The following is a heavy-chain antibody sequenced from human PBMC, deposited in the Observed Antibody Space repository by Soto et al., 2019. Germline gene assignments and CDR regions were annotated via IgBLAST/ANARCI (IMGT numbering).Heavy chain of an antibody. V-gene: IGHV1-18*01. D-gene: IGHD1-26*01. CDR3: ARDRSGANARDFDY. J-gene: IGHJ4*02. CDR1: GFTFTSYG. CDR2: VSAFNGNT. Sequence: QVQLVQSGAEVKKPGASAKVSCKASGFTFTSYGITWVRQAPGQGLEWMGWVSAFNGNTNYAQKFQGRVTMTPDTSTSTAYMELRSLRSDDTAVYYCARDRSGANARDFDYWGQGTLVTVSS.